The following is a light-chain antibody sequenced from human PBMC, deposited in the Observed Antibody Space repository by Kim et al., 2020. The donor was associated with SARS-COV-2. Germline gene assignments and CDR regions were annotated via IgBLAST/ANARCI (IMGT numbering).Light chain of an antibody. CDR1: QSISSW. CDR3: QQYDSYPWT. Sequence: DIQMTQSPSTLSASVGDRVTITCRASQSISSWLVWYQQKPGKAPKVLIYRASSLESGVPSRFSGTGSGTEFTLTISSLQPDDFAAYYCQQYDSYPWTFGQGTKVDIK. J-gene: IGKJ1*01. CDR2: RAS. V-gene: IGKV1-5*03.